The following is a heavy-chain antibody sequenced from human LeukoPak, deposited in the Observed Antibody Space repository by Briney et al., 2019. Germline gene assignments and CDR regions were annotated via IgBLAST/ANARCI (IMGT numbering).Heavy chain of an antibody. CDR1: GGSFSGYY. CDR3: ASGSEYSSSYFDY. CDR2: INHSGST. D-gene: IGHD6-6*01. V-gene: IGHV4-34*01. J-gene: IGHJ4*02. Sequence: SETLSLTCAVYGGSFSGYYWSWIRQPPGKGLEWIGEINHSGSTNYNPSLKSRVTISVDTSKNQFSLKLSSVTAADTAVYYCASGSEYSSSYFDYWGQGTLSPSPQ.